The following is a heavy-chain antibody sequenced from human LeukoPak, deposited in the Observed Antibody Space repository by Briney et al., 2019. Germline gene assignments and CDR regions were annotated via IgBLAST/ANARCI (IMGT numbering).Heavy chain of an antibody. CDR2: VSGSSHTT. V-gene: IGHV3-48*01. J-gene: IGHJ2*01. CDR3: ARKAAANKNWYFDL. D-gene: IGHD6-13*01. CDR1: GFTFSNYN. Sequence: GGSLRLSCAASGFTFSNYNMNWARQAPGKGLEWVSYVSGSSHTTYYADSVKGRFTISRDNAKTSLYLQMNSLRREDTAVYYCARKAAANKNWYFDLWGRGTLVTVSS.